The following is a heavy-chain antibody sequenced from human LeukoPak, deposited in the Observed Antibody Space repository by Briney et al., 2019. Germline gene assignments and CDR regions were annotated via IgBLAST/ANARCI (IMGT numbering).Heavy chain of an antibody. V-gene: IGHV4-34*01. CDR3: ARDLGAGIAVAGNGFWFDP. CDR2: IYYSGST. D-gene: IGHD6-19*01. Sequence: SETLSLTCAVYGGSFSGYYWSWIRQPPGKGLEWIGSIYYSGSTYYNPSLKSRVTISVDTSKNQFSLKLSSVTAADTAVYYCARDLGAGIAVAGNGFWFDPWGQGTLVTVSS. J-gene: IGHJ5*02. CDR1: GGSFSGYY.